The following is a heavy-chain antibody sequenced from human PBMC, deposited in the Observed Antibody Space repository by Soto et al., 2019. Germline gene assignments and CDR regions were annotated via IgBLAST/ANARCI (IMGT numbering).Heavy chain of an antibody. J-gene: IGHJ6*02. CDR3: ACTAKPLYYYCGMDV. CDR2: IIPIFGTA. D-gene: IGHD5-18*01. CDR1: GGTFSSYA. Sequence: QVQLVQSGAEVKKPGSSVKVSCKASGGTFSSYAISWVRQAPGQGLEWMGGIIPIFGTANYAQKFQGRVTXXADESTSTAYMELRRLRSEDTAVYYCACTAKPLYYYCGMDVWGQGTTVTVSS. V-gene: IGHV1-69*12.